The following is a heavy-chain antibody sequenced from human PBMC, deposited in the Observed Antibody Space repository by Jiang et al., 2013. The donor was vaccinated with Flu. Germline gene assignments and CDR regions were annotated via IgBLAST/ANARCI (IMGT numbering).Heavy chain of an antibody. Sequence: MGWISAYNGNTNYAQKLQGRVTMTTDTSTSTAYMELRSLRSDDTAVYYCARGKYQLLTGFDYWGQGTLVTVSS. CDR2: ISAYNGNT. CDR3: ARGKYQLLTGFDY. V-gene: IGHV1-18*01. D-gene: IGHD2-2*01. J-gene: IGHJ4*02.